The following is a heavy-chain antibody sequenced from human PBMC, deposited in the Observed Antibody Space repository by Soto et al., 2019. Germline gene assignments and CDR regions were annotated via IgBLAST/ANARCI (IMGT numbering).Heavy chain of an antibody. CDR3: EGYCTSTSCYLGDVGAFDI. V-gene: IGHV4-59*11. D-gene: IGHD2-2*01. CDR2: MYYSGSI. J-gene: IGHJ3*02. Sequence: PSETLSLTCTVSVGSISSHYWSWIRQPPGRGLEWIGFMYYSGSIYYNPSLRSRVTISVDTSQNQFSLTLNSVTAADTAVYYCEGYCTSTSCYLGDVGAFDIWGQGAMVTVSS. CDR1: VGSISSHY.